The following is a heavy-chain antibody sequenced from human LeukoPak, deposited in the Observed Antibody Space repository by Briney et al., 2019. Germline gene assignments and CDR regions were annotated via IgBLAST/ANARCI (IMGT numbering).Heavy chain of an antibody. Sequence: TSETLSLTCTVSGGSISSYYWSWIRQPAGKGLEWIGRIYTSGSTNYNPSLKSRVTMSVDTSKNQFSLKLSSVTAEDTAVYYCARDFSGYSYGRPPDYWGQGTLVTASS. V-gene: IGHV4-4*07. D-gene: IGHD5-18*01. CDR1: GGSISSYY. CDR3: ARDFSGYSYGRPPDY. J-gene: IGHJ4*02. CDR2: IYTSGST.